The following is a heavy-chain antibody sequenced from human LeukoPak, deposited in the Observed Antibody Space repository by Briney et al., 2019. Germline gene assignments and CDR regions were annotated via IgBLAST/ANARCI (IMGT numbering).Heavy chain of an antibody. CDR1: GGSIISYY. J-gene: IGHJ5*02. CDR3: AATIKYWFDP. CDR2: IYYSGST. V-gene: IGHV4-59*01. D-gene: IGHD5-12*01. Sequence: SETLSLTCTVSGGSIISYYWSWIRQPPGKGLEWIGYIYYSGSTNYNPSLKSRVTISVDTSKNQFSLKLSSVTAADTAVYYCAATIKYWFDPWGQGTLVTVSS.